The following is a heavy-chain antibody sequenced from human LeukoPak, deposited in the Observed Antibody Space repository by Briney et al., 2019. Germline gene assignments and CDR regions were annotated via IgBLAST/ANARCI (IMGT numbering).Heavy chain of an antibody. J-gene: IGHJ6*02. CDR1: GFTFSSYA. CDR3: ARVKEVYAIRGYGMDV. Sequence: PGRSLRLSCAASGFTFSSYAMHWVRQAPGKGLEWVAVISYDGSNKYYADSVKGRFTISRDNSKNTLYLQMNSLRAEDTAVYYCARVKEVYAIRGYGMDVWGQGTTVTVSS. V-gene: IGHV3-30-3*01. CDR2: ISYDGSNK. D-gene: IGHD2-8*01.